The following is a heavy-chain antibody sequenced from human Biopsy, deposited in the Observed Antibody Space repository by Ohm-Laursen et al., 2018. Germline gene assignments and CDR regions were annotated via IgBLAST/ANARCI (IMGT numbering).Heavy chain of an antibody. Sequence: SVKVSCKASGGTFITYAFNWARQAPRQGLEWMGGIIPMFGPASYAQKFQGRVTITADESTSTAYMELSSLRSEDTAVYYCARDFYDSSGARHQWGQGTLVTVSS. J-gene: IGHJ4*02. CDR2: IIPMFGPA. D-gene: IGHD3-22*01. CDR3: ARDFYDSSGARHQ. CDR1: GGTFITYA. V-gene: IGHV1-69*13.